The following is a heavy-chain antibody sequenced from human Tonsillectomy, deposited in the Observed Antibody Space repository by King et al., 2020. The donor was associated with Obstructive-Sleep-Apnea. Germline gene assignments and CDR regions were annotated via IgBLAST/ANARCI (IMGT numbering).Heavy chain of an antibody. Sequence: QLVQSGAEVKKPGASVKVSCKSSGYTFTGYHIHWVRQAPGQGLEWMGWINPSSGGTNSAQKFQGRVSMTRDTSINTTYMEVSRLRSDDTAVYYCARDLPPGVTEDYWGWGTLVTVSS. CDR3: ARDLPPGVTEDY. V-gene: IGHV1-2*02. J-gene: IGHJ4*02. CDR1: GYTFTGYH. CDR2: INPSSGGT. D-gene: IGHD2-21*02.